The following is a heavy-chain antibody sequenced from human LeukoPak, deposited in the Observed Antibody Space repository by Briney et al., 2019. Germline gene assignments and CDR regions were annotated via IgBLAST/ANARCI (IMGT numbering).Heavy chain of an antibody. D-gene: IGHD2-2*01. CDR3: ARAYCSSTSCYLF. J-gene: IGHJ4*02. CDR2: MNPNSGNT. V-gene: IGHV1-8*01. Sequence: ASVKVSCKASGYTFTSYDINWVRQATGQGLEWMGWMNPNSGNTGYAQKFQGRVTMTRNTSISTAYMELSSLRSEDTAVYYCARAYCSSTSCYLFWGQGTLVTVSS. CDR1: GYTFTSYD.